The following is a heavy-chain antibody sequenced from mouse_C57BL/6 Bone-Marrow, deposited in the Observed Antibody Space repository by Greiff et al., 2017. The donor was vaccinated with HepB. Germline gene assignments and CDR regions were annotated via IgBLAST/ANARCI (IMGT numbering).Heavy chain of an antibody. V-gene: IGHV1-64*01. CDR1: GYTFTSYW. Sequence: QVQLQQPGAELVKPGASVKLSCKASGYTFTSYWMHWVKQRPGQGLEWIGMIPPNSGSTNYNEKFKSKATLTVDKSSSTSYMQLSSLTSEDAAVYYCARKAGSWFAYWGQGTLVTVSA. J-gene: IGHJ3*01. D-gene: IGHD2-2*01. CDR2: IPPNSGST. CDR3: ARKAGSWFAY.